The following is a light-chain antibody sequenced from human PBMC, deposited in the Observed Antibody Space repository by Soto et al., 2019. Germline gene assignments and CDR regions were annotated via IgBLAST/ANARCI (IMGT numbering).Light chain of an antibody. Sequence: QSALTQPASVSGSPGQSITISCTGTSSDVGGYNYVSWYRHHPGKAPKLMIYEVSNRPSGVSNRFSGSKFGNTASLTISGLQAEDEADYYCSSYTSSSPHVVFGGGTKLTVL. CDR3: SSYTSSSPHVV. CDR2: EVS. CDR1: SSDVGGYNY. V-gene: IGLV2-14*01. J-gene: IGLJ2*01.